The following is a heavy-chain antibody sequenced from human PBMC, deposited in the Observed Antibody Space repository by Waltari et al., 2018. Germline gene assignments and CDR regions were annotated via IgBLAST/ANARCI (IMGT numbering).Heavy chain of an antibody. J-gene: IGHJ3*02. CDR1: GGSISSYY. CDR3: ARGGSGSYYRIDAFDI. V-gene: IGHV4-4*07. CDR2: IDTSGST. D-gene: IGHD3-10*01. Sequence: QVQLQESGPGLVKPSETLSLPCTVSGGSISSYYWRWLRQPAGKGLEWIGRIDTSGSTNYNPSLKSRVTMSVDTSKNQFSLKLSSVTAADTAVYYCARGGSGSYYRIDAFDIWGQGTMVTVSS.